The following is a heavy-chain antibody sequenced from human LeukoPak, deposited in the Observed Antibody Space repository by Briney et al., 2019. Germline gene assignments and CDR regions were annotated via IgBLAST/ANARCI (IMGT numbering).Heavy chain of an antibody. D-gene: IGHD1-26*01. CDR3: TSGNYFDS. Sequence: PGGSLRLSCAASGFTFSTYWMSWVRQAPGKGLEWVANIKQDGSEKYYVDSVKGRFTISRDNAKNSLYLRMNSLRAEDTAVYYCTSGNYFDSWGQGTLVTVSS. CDR2: IKQDGSEK. CDR1: GFTFSTYW. J-gene: IGHJ4*02. V-gene: IGHV3-7*01.